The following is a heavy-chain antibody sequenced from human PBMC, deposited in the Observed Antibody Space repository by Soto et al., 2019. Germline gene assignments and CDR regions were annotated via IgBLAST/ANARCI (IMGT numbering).Heavy chain of an antibody. CDR2: ISGSGAST. V-gene: IGHV3-23*01. D-gene: IGHD3-22*01. CDR3: AKGSDPSITMIVVVSRYYYYYGMDV. Sequence: PGGSLRLSCATSGFTFSSYAMTWVRQAPAKGLEWVSAISGSGASTYYADSVKGRFTISRDNSKNTLYLQMNSLRAEDTAVYYCAKGSDPSITMIVVVSRYYYYYGMDVWGQGTTVTVSS. J-gene: IGHJ6*02. CDR1: GFTFSSYA.